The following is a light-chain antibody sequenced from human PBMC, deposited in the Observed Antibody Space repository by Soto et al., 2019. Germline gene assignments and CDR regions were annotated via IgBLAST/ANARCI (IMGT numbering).Light chain of an antibody. V-gene: IGLV2-14*01. CDR2: EVS. J-gene: IGLJ1*01. CDR1: SSDVGGYNY. Sequence: ALTQPASVSGSPGQSITISCTGTSSDVGGYNYVSWYQQHPGKAPKLMIYEVSNRPSGVSNRFSGSKSGNTASLTISGLQAEDEADYYCTSYTSSITYVFGTGTKLTVL. CDR3: TSYTSSITYV.